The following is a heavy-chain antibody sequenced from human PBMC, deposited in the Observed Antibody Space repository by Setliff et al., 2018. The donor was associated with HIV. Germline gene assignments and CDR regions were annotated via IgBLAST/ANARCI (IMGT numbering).Heavy chain of an antibody. J-gene: IGHJ1*01. CDR1: GFTFRDYY. Sequence: GGSLRLSCTASGFTFRDYYMSWIRQAPGKGLAWVSYVSRSSSTIYYADSVKGRFTISRDNAKNSLYLQMNSLRAEDTAMYYCARGSEAAIQSGSYFQHWGQGTLVTVS. D-gene: IGHD2-2*02. V-gene: IGHV3-11*04. CDR3: ARGSEAAIQSGSYFQH. CDR2: VSRSSSTI.